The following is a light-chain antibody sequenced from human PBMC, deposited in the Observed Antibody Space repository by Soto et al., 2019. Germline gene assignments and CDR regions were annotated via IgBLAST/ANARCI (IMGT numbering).Light chain of an antibody. Sequence: QSALTQPASVSGSPGQSITISCTGTSSDIGGYNYVSWYQQHPGKPPKFLIYEVTNRPSGVSNRFSGSKSGYTASLNISGLQAEYEADYYCSSYTTSSTVVFGGGTKLTVL. CDR3: SSYTTSSTVV. V-gene: IGLV2-14*01. CDR1: SSDIGGYNY. CDR2: EVT. J-gene: IGLJ2*01.